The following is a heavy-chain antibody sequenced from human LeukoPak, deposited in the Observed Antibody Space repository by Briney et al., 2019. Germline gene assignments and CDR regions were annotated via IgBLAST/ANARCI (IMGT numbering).Heavy chain of an antibody. V-gene: IGHV4-59*12. Sequence: SETLSLTCTVSGGSISSYYWSWIRQPPGKGLEWMGYIYYSGSTNYNPSLKSRGTISVDTCKNQFSLKLSSVTAADTAVYYCPSVAAAGTVDYWGQGTLVTVSS. CDR3: PSVAAAGTVDY. CDR1: GGSISSYY. D-gene: IGHD6-13*01. J-gene: IGHJ4*02. CDR2: IYYSGST.